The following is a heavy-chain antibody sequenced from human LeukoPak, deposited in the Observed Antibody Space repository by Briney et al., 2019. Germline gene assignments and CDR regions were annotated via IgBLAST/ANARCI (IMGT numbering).Heavy chain of an antibody. CDR2: INPNSGGT. CDR3: ARLYYDFWSGYYSDY. CDR1: GYTFTGYY. Sequence: ASVKVSCKASGYTFTGYYMHWVRQAPGQGLEWMGRINPNSGGTNYAQKFQGRVTITRNTSISTAYMELSSLRSEDTAVYYCARLYYDFWSGYYSDYWGQGTLVTVSS. V-gene: IGHV1-2*06. J-gene: IGHJ4*02. D-gene: IGHD3-3*01.